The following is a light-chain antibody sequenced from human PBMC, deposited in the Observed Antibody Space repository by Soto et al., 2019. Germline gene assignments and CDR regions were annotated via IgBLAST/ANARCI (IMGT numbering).Light chain of an antibody. J-gene: IGKJ4*01. CDR2: SAS. V-gene: IGKV1-39*01. CDR3: QQSYTSPRT. CDR1: QSIDTF. Sequence: DIQMTQSPSSLSASVGDRVTITCRASQSIDTFLNWYQQKPGKAPNLLIYSASNLQSGVPSRFSGSGSGTDFTFTISSLQPEDFATYYCQQSYTSPRTFGRGTKVDIK.